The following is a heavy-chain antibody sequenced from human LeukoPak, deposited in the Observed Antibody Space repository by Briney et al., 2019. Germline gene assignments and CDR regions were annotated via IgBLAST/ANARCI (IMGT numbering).Heavy chain of an antibody. CDR2: IYTSGSS. CDR3: ARDISVVGSFLLFDY. J-gene: IGHJ4*02. V-gene: IGHV4-4*07. Sequence: SETLSLTCTVSGGSISSYYWSWIRQPAGKGLEWIGRIYTSGSSNSNPSLKSRVTMSADTSKNQFSLKLSSVTAADTAVYYCARDISVVGSFLLFDYWGQGTLVTVSS. D-gene: IGHD6-19*01. CDR1: GGSISSYY.